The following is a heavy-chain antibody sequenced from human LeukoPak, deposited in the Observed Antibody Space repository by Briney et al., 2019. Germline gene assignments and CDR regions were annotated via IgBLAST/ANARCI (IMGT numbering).Heavy chain of an antibody. D-gene: IGHD3-22*01. Sequence: ASVNVSCKGSGYTFTSYGINWVRQAPGQGLEWMGWISAYNGNTNYAQKLQGRVTMTTDTSTTTAYMELRSLRSDDTAVYYCARTSYYDTSGYFPYWGQGTLVTVSS. V-gene: IGHV1-18*01. CDR2: ISAYNGNT. CDR3: ARTSYYDTSGYFPY. J-gene: IGHJ4*02. CDR1: GYTFTSYG.